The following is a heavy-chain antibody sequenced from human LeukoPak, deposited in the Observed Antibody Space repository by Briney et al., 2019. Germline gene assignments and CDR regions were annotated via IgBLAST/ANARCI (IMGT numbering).Heavy chain of an antibody. CDR2: IYYSGST. CDR1: GGSFSGYY. D-gene: IGHD3-10*01. CDR3: ARDPVRYYGSGSYYHGTFDY. Sequence: SETLSLTCAIYGGSFSGYYWSWIRQPPGKGLEWIGYIYYSGSTYYNPSLKSRLTISVDTSKNQFSLKLSSVTAADTAIYYCARDPVRYYGSGSYYHGTFDYWGQGTLVTVSS. V-gene: IGHV4-34*09. J-gene: IGHJ4*02.